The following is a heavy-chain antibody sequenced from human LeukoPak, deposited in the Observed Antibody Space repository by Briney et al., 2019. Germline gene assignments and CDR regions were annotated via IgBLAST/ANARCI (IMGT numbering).Heavy chain of an antibody. J-gene: IGHJ4*02. CDR3: TTGPWIQLWATFDY. Sequence: GGSLRLSCAASGFTFSSYAMSWVRQAPGKGLEWVSAISGSGGSTYYADSVKGRFTISRDNSKNTLYLQMNSLKTEDTAVYYCTTGPWIQLWATFDYWGQGTLVTVSS. CDR1: GFTFSSYA. V-gene: IGHV3-23*01. D-gene: IGHD5-18*01. CDR2: ISGSGGST.